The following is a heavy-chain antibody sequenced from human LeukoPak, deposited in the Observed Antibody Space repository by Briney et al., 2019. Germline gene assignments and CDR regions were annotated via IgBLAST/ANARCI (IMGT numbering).Heavy chain of an antibody. CDR2: IYYSGST. CDR3: ARQGPRTIGYFDWLSFDY. Sequence: PSETLSLTSTVSGGSISSYYWSWIRQPPGKGLEWIGYIYYSGSTNYNPSLKSRVTISVDTSKTQFPLKLNSVTAEDTAVYYCARQGPRTIGYFDWLSFDYWGQGTLVSV. CDR1: GGSISSYY. V-gene: IGHV4-59*08. J-gene: IGHJ4*02. D-gene: IGHD3-9*01.